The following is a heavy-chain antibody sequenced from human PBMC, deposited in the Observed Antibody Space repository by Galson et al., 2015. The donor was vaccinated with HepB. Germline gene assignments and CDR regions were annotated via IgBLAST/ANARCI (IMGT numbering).Heavy chain of an antibody. V-gene: IGHV6-1*01. CDR2: TYYRSKGYY. D-gene: IGHD1-26*01. Sequence: CAISGDSVSRHGAAWNWIRQSPSRGLEWLGRTYYRSKGYYDYAVSVKSRIAINPDTSKNQFSLQLNSVTPEDTAMYYCAHGRANAFDVWGQGTMVTVSS. CDR1: GDSVSRHGAA. CDR3: AHGRANAFDV. J-gene: IGHJ3*01.